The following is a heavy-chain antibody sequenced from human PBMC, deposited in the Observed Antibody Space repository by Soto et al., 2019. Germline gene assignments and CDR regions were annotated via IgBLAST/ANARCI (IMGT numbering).Heavy chain of an antibody. CDR1: GGSVSSSSYY. Sequence: QLQLQESGPGLVKPSETLSLTCTVSGGSVSSSSYYWGWIRQPPGEGLEWIGSIYYSGSTYYNPSLNSRATISADTSKNQSSLKLSSVTAADPAVYYCARQDYYDSSGYYGEVDWFDPWGQGTLVTVSS. CDR3: ARQDYYDSSGYYGEVDWFDP. J-gene: IGHJ5*02. D-gene: IGHD3-22*01. CDR2: IYYSGST. V-gene: IGHV4-39*01.